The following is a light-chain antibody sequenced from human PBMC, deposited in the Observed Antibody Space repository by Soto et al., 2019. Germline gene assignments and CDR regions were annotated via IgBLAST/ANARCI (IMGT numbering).Light chain of an antibody. V-gene: IGLV2-23*01. J-gene: IGLJ2*01. CDR2: EGS. CDR1: SSDVGSYNL. CDR3: CSYAGSSTPVV. Sequence: QSVLTQPASVSGSPGQSITISCTGTSSDVGSYNLVSWYQQHPGKAPKLMIYEGSKRPSGVSNRFSGYKSGNTASLTISGLPAEDEADYYCCSYAGSSTPVVFGGGTKLTVL.